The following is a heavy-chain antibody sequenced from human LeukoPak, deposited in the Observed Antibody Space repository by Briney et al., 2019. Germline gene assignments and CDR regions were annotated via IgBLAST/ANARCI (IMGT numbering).Heavy chain of an antibody. Sequence: GASVKVSCKASGGTFSSYAISWVRQAPGQGLEWMGGIIPIFGTANYAQKFQGRVTITADESTSTAYMELSSLRSEDTAVYYCARAINWNDGFDPWGQGTLVTVSS. V-gene: IGHV1-69*13. CDR1: GGTFSSYA. CDR3: ARAINWNDGFDP. CDR2: IIPIFGTA. J-gene: IGHJ5*02. D-gene: IGHD1-20*01.